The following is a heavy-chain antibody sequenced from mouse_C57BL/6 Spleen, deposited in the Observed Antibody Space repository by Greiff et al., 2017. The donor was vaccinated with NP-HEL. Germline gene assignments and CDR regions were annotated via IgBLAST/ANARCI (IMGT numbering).Heavy chain of an antibody. D-gene: IGHD1-1*01. CDR1: GYSFTSYY. Sequence: QVQLQQSGPELVKPGASVKISCKASGYSFTSYYIHWVKQRPGQGLEWIGWIYPGSGNTKYNEKFKGKATLTADTSSSTAYMQLSSLTSEDSAVYYCARRGITTVVATDAMDYWGQGTSVTVSS. J-gene: IGHJ4*01. V-gene: IGHV1-66*01. CDR2: IYPGSGNT. CDR3: ARRGITTVVATDAMDY.